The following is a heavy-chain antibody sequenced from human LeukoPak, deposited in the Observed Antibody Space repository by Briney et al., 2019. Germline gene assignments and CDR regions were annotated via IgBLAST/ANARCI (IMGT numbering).Heavy chain of an antibody. J-gene: IGHJ4*02. Sequence: GGSLRLSCAASGFTFSSYSMNWVRQAPGKGLGWVSSISSSSSYIYYADPVKGRFTISRDNAKNSLYLQMNSLRAEDTAVYYCARAGLAQYYFDYWGQGTLVTVSS. CDR3: ARAGLAQYYFDY. CDR2: ISSSSSYI. CDR1: GFTFSSYS. V-gene: IGHV3-21*01. D-gene: IGHD6-19*01.